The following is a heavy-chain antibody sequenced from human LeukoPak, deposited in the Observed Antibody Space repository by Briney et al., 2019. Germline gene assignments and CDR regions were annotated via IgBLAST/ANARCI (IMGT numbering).Heavy chain of an antibody. CDR2: ISGSGGST. CDR3: AKEGREYYDILTGYEK. Sequence: GESLKISCAASGFTFSSYAMSWVRQAPGKGLEWVSAISGSGGSTYYADSVKGRFTISGDNSKNTLYLQMNSLRAEDTAVYYCAKEGREYYDILTGYEKWGQGTLVTVSS. J-gene: IGHJ4*02. CDR1: GFTFSSYA. V-gene: IGHV3-23*01. D-gene: IGHD3-9*01.